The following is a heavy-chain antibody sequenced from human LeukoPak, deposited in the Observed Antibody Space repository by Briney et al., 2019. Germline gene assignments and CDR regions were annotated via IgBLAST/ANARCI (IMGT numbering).Heavy chain of an antibody. CDR3: ARGLSYYDSSGYYQN. CDR2: INHSGST. D-gene: IGHD3-22*01. Sequence: SETLSLTCAVYGGSFSGYYWSWIRQPPGKGLEWIGEINHSGSTNYNPSLKSRVTISVDTSKNQFSLKLSSVTAADTAVYYCARGLSYYDSSGYYQNWGQGTLVTVSS. J-gene: IGHJ4*02. CDR1: GGSFSGYY. V-gene: IGHV4-34*01.